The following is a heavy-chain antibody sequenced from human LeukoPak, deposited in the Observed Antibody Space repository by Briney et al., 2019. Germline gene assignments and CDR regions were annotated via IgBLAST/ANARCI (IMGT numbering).Heavy chain of an antibody. Sequence: SETLSLTCAVYGGSFSGYYWSWIRQPPGKGLEWIGEINHSGSTNYNPSLKSRVTISVDTSKNQFSLKLGSVTAADTAVYYCARHGHYYDSSGYHDYWGQGTLVTVSS. CDR2: INHSGST. V-gene: IGHV4-34*01. J-gene: IGHJ4*02. CDR3: ARHGHYYDSSGYHDY. CDR1: GGSFSGYY. D-gene: IGHD3-22*01.